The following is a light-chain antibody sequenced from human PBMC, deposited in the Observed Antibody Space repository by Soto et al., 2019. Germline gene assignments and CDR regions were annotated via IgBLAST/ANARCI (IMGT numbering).Light chain of an antibody. V-gene: IGKV3-11*01. CDR3: QQRSNWLT. J-gene: IGKJ4*01. Sequence: EIVLTQSPATLSLSPGERATLSCRASQSVSSYLAWYQQQPGQTPSLLIYDASNRAAGIPARCSGSGSGTDFTLTISGVDPEDFAVYYCQQRSNWLTFGGGTKVEIK. CDR1: QSVSSY. CDR2: DAS.